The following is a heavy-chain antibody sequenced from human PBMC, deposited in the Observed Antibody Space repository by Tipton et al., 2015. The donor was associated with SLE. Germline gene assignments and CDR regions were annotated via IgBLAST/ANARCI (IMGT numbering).Heavy chain of an antibody. Sequence: TLSLTCTVSGGSISSSSYYWGWIRQSPGKGLEWIGSVHHSGSTYYNPSLRSRLTISVDTSKNQFSLKLSSVTAADTAVYYCARDRDTAKVFIDWGQGTLVTVSS. J-gene: IGHJ4*02. CDR2: VHHSGST. V-gene: IGHV4-39*07. D-gene: IGHD5-18*01. CDR1: GGSISSSSYY. CDR3: ARDRDTAKVFID.